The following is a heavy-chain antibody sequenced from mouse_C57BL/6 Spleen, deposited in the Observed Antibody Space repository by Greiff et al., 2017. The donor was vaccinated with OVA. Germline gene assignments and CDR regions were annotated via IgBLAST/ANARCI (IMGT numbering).Heavy chain of an antibody. CDR3: ARGSALFDY. J-gene: IGHJ2*01. Sequence: DVKLVESGGGLVKPGGSLKLSCAASGFTFSDYGMHWVRQAPEKGLEWVAYISSGSSTIYYADTVKGRVTISRDNAKNTLFLQMTSLRSEDTAMYYCARGSALFDYWGQGTTLTVSS. D-gene: IGHD6-1*01. CDR2: ISSGSSTI. CDR1: GFTFSDYG. V-gene: IGHV5-17*01.